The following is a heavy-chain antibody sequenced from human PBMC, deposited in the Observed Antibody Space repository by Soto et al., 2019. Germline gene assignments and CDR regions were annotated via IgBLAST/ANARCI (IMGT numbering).Heavy chain of an antibody. CDR1: GFTFNSYW. CDR3: ASHLEGYSRGPGFGY. Sequence: GGSLRLSCAASGFTFNSYWMTWVRQAPGKGLEWVANIKQDANEKYYVESVKGRFNNSRDNAKNSLYLQMNSLRAEDTAVYYCASHLEGYSRGPGFGYWGQGTLVTVSS. CDR2: IKQDANEK. V-gene: IGHV3-7*05. D-gene: IGHD6-19*01. J-gene: IGHJ4*02.